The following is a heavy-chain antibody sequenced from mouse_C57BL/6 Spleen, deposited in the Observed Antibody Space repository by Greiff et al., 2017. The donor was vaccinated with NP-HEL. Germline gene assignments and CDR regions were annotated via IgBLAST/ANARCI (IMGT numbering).Heavy chain of an antibody. CDR1: GYTFTDYN. CDR3: ARSGGYGSSYGWYFDV. CDR2: INPNNGGT. V-gene: IGHV1-18*01. J-gene: IGHJ1*03. D-gene: IGHD1-1*01. Sequence: VQLQQSGPELVKPGASVKIPCKASGYTFTDYNMDWVKQSHGKSLEWIGDINPNNGGTIYNQKFKGKATLTVDKSSSTAYMELRSLTSEDTAVYYCARSGGYGSSYGWYFDVWGTGTTVTVSS.